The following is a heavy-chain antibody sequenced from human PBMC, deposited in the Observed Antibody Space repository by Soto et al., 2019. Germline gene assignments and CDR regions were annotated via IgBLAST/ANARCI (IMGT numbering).Heavy chain of an antibody. CDR2: ISYDGSNK. Sequence: WGSLRLSSAASGFTFSSYGMHWVRQAPGKGLEWVAVISYDGSNKYYADSVKGRFTISRDNSKNTLYLQMNSLRAEDTAVYYCARDLLESILGPRYSSAGYWCQGTLVTVSS. CDR3: ARDLLESILGPRYSSAGY. D-gene: IGHD6-25*01. CDR1: GFTFSSYG. V-gene: IGHV3-30*03. J-gene: IGHJ4*02.